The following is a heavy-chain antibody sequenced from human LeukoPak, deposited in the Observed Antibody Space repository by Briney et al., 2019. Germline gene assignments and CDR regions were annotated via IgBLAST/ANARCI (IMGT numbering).Heavy chain of an antibody. CDR3: AREPRAYYYDSSGYDY. V-gene: IGHV3-48*04. D-gene: IGHD3-22*01. CDR2: ISSSSSTI. CDR1: GFTFSSYS. Sequence: GGSLRLSCAASGFTFSSYSMNWVRQAPGKGLEWVSYISSSSSTIYYADSVKGRFTISRDNAKNSLYLQMNSLRAEDTAVYYCAREPRAYYYDSSGYDYWGQGTLVTVSS. J-gene: IGHJ4*02.